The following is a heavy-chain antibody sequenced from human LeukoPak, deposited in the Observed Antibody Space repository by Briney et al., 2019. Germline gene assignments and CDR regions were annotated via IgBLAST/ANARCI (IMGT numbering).Heavy chain of an antibody. Sequence: PGGSLRLSCAASGFTFSIYTMNWVRQAPGRGLEWGSSISSSSSSIYYADSVKGRFTISRDNAKNSLYLQMNSLRAEDTAVYYCARFGGNIAAPFFDCWGQGTLVTVSS. V-gene: IGHV3-21*01. CDR2: ISSSSSSI. D-gene: IGHD6-13*01. CDR1: GFTFSIYT. J-gene: IGHJ4*02. CDR3: ARFGGNIAAPFFDC.